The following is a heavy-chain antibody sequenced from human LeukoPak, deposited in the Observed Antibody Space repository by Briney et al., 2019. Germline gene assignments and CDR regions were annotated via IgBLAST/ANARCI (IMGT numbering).Heavy chain of an antibody. CDR2: IYYSGST. Sequence: SETLSLTCAVYGGSFSDHYWNWIRQPPGKGLEWIGYIYYSGSTNYNPSLKSRVTISVDTSKNQFSLKLSSVTAADTAVYYCARASPNWFDPWGQGTLVTVSS. J-gene: IGHJ5*02. CDR1: GGSFSDHY. CDR3: ARASPNWFDP. V-gene: IGHV4-59*11.